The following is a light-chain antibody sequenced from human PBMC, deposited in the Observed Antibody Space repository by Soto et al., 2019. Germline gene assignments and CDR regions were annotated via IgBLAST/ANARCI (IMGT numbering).Light chain of an antibody. Sequence: QSALTQPPSASGSPGQSVTISCTGTSSDVGGYNYVSWYQQHSGKAPKLMIYEVSKRPSGVPDRFSGSKSGNTASLTVSGLQAEDEADYYCSSYAGINSYVVFGGGTKLTVL. CDR2: EVS. CDR1: SSDVGGYNY. J-gene: IGLJ2*01. CDR3: SSYAGINSYVV. V-gene: IGLV2-8*01.